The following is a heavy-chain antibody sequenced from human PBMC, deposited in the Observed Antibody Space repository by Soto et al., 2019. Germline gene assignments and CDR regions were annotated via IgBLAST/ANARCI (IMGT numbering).Heavy chain of an antibody. V-gene: IGHV4-61*08. D-gene: IGHD3-10*01. CDR2: IFYNGNT. CDR3: ARDNGEPYQAFFAS. J-gene: IGHJ4*02. CDR1: GGSVSVGDYY. Sequence: QVQLQESGPGLVKPSETLSLTCSVSGGSVSVGDYYWSWIRQPPGKGLEWIGNIFYNGNTNYNPSLKSRGTVSSETAKDQFSLTLTSVTASDTAVYYCARDNGEPYQAFFASWGQGILVTVAS.